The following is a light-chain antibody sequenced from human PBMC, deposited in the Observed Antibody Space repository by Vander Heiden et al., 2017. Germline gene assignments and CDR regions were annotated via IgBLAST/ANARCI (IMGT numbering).Light chain of an antibody. Sequence: QSVLTQPPSVPGAPGQRVTISCTGSSPNIGAGYDVDGDQQLPGTAPKLLIYGNSKRPSGVPDRFSGSKSGTSASLAITGLQAEDEADYYCQSYDSSLSGWVFGGGTKLTVL. CDR3: QSYDSSLSGWV. J-gene: IGLJ3*02. CDR2: GNS. CDR1: SPNIGAGYD. V-gene: IGLV1-40*01.